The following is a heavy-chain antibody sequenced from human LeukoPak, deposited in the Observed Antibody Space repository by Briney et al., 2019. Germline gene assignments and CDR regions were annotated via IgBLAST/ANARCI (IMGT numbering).Heavy chain of an antibody. CDR1: GFTFSSYS. CDR3: AKDSDYYDSSGYYSEFDY. V-gene: IGHV3-30*18. D-gene: IGHD3-22*01. CDR2: ISYDGSNK. Sequence: GGSLRLSCAASGFTFSSYSMNWVRQAPGKGLEWVAVISYDGSNKYYADSVKGRFTISRDNSKNTLYLQMNSLRAEDTAVYYCAKDSDYYDSSGYYSEFDYWGQGTLVTVSS. J-gene: IGHJ4*02.